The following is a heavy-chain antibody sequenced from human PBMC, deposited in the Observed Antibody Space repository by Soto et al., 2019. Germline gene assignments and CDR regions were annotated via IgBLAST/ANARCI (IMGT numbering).Heavy chain of an antibody. CDR1: GGTFDSYV. V-gene: IGHV1-69*13. CDR2: IMPIFGTP. Sequence: SVKVSCKASGGTFDSYVISWMRQAPGQGLEWMGGIMPIFGTPNYAQKFRGRVTISADESTSTAYLELSSLTSDDTAVYYCARVHSSGIFYFVDPWGQGTLVTVSS. CDR3: ARVHSSGIFYFVDP. D-gene: IGHD3-10*01. J-gene: IGHJ5*02.